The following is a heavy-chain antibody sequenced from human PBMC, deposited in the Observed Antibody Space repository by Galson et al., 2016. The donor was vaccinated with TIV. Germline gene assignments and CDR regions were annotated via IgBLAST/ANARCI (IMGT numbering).Heavy chain of an antibody. V-gene: IGHV3-30-3*01. CDR2: ISYEGSNK. CDR3: ARDKEHGYYEY. J-gene: IGHJ4*02. Sequence: SQRLSCAASGFTSSSEAFHWVRQTPGTGLEWVALISYEGSNKFYADSVKGRFTISKDNSKNTVHLQMNSLRAEDTAVYYCARDKEHGYYEYWGRGALVTVSS. D-gene: IGHD2-21*01. CDR1: GFTSSSEA.